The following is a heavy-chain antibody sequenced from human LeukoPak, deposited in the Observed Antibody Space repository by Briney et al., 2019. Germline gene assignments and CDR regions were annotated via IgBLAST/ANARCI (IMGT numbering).Heavy chain of an antibody. CDR3: ASRYDSSGYYFDY. J-gene: IGHJ4*02. Sequence: SETLSLTCAVYGGSFSGYYWSWIRQPPGKGLEWIGEINHSGSTNYNPSLKSRVTISVDTSKNQFSLRLSSVTAADTAVYYCASRYDSSGYYFDYWGQGTLVTVSS. CDR1: GGSFSGYY. V-gene: IGHV4-34*01. CDR2: INHSGST. D-gene: IGHD3-22*01.